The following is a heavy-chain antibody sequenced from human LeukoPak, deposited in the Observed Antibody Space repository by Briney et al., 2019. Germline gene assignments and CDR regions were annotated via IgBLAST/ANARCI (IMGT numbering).Heavy chain of an antibody. CDR2: ISGSGGST. Sequence: PGGSLRLSCAASGFTFATYVMTWVRQAPGKGLEWVSAISGSGGSTYYADSVKGRFTISRDNSKNTLYLQMNSLRAEDTAVYYCPRGRWFDPWGQGTLVTVSS. CDR3: PRGRWFDP. V-gene: IGHV3-23*01. CDR1: GFTFATYV. J-gene: IGHJ5*02.